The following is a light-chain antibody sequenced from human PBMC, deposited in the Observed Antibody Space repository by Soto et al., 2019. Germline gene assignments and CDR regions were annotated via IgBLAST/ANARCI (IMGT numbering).Light chain of an antibody. CDR3: QQYSSSPWT. CDR2: GAS. V-gene: IGKV3-20*01. Sequence: EIVLTQSPGTLSLSPGERATLSCRASQSVSSHYLAWYQRKPGQAPRLLIYGASSRATGVPDRFSGSGSVTDFTLTISRLEPEDFAVYYCQQYSSSPWTFGQGTKVEFK. CDR1: QSVSSHY. J-gene: IGKJ1*01.